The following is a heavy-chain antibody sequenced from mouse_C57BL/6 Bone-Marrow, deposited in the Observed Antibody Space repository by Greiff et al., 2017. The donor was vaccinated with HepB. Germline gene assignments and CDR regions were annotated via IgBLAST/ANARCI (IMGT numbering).Heavy chain of an antibody. CDR3: ARMGDYYGSSYYAMDY. V-gene: IGHV8-8*01. CDR2: IWWDDDK. CDR1: GFSLSTFGMG. Sequence: QVTLKESGPGILQPSQTLSLTCSFSGFSLSTFGMGVGWIRQPSGKGLEWLAHIWWDDDKYYNPALKSRLTISKDTSKNQVFLKIANVDTADTATYYCARMGDYYGSSYYAMDYWGQGTSVTVSS. J-gene: IGHJ4*01. D-gene: IGHD1-1*01.